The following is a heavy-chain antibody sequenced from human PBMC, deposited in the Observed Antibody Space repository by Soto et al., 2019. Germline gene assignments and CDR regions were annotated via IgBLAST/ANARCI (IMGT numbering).Heavy chain of an antibody. CDR3: VKDLPYGSGLY. V-gene: IGHV3-23*01. CDR1: GFTFSSYA. J-gene: IGHJ4*02. Sequence: EVQLLESGGGLVQPGGSLRLSCAASGFTFSSYAMSWVRQAPGKGLEWVSAISGSGGSTYYADSVKGRFTISRDNYKVTLYFQMNSLRDEDTAVYYCVKDLPYGSGLYWGQGTLVTVSS. CDR2: ISGSGGST. D-gene: IGHD6-19*01.